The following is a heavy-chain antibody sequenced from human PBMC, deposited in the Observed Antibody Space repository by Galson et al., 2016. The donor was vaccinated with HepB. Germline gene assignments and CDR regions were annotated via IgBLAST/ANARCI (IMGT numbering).Heavy chain of an antibody. D-gene: IGHD3-3*01. J-gene: IGHJ4*02. CDR1: GFAFGSYW. CDR2: IKQDGSEK. V-gene: IGHV3-7*01. CDR3: AKGRGGVLIH. Sequence: SLRLSCAASGFAFGSYWMSWVRQAPGKGLEWVANIKQDGSEKYFVDSVKGRFTISRDNAKNSLYLQMNSLRAEDTAVYYCAKGRGGVLIHWGQGTLVTVSS.